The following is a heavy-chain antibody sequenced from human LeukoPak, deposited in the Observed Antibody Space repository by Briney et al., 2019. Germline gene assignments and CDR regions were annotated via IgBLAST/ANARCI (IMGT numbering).Heavy chain of an antibody. Sequence: ASVKVSCKASGYTFTSYGISWVRQAPGQGLEWMGWISAYNGNTNYAQKFQGRVTITTDESTSTAYMELSTLRSDDTAVYYCARERPPGDSSSWFLEGYFDIWGQGTLVTVSS. V-gene: IGHV1-18*01. CDR3: ARERPPGDSSSWFLEGYFDI. CDR1: GYTFTSYG. J-gene: IGHJ4*02. D-gene: IGHD6-13*01. CDR2: ISAYNGNT.